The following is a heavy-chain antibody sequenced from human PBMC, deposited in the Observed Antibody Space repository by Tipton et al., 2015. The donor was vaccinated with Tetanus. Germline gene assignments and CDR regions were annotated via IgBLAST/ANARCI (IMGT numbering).Heavy chain of an antibody. D-gene: IGHD6-19*01. CDR1: GFLTSSYA. CDR2: MYSGGDT. CDR3: VRDGGSSGWLAY. V-gene: IGHV3-53*01. J-gene: IGHJ4*02. Sequence: SLRLSCAGSGFLTSSYAMNWVRRVPGEGLEWVSVMYSGGDTYYVDSVKGRFSISRDNAKNTLYLQMNSLRVEDTAVYYCVRDGGSSGWLAYWGQGTLVTVSS.